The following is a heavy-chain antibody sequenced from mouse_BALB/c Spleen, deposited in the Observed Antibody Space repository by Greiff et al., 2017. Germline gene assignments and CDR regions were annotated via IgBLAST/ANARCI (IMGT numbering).Heavy chain of an antibody. J-gene: IGHJ2*01. V-gene: IGHV5-6-3*01. CDR3: ARVYGYDGGNYFDY. CDR1: GFTFSSYG. Sequence: EVQLVESGGGLVQPGGSLKLSCAASGFTFSSYGMSWVRQTPDKRLELVATINSNGGSTYYPDSVKGRFTISRDNAKNTLYLQMSSLKSEDTAMYYCARVYGYDGGNYFDYWGQGTTLTVSS. CDR2: INSNGGST. D-gene: IGHD2-2*01.